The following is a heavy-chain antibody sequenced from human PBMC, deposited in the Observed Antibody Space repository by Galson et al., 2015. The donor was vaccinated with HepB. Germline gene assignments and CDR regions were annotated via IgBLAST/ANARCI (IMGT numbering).Heavy chain of an antibody. CDR2: IISMLGIA. CDR1: GGTFSSYT. V-gene: IGHV1-69*04. J-gene: IGHJ4*02. Sequence: QSGAEVKKPGASVKVSCKASGGTFSSYTINWVRQAPGQGLEWVGRIISMLGIANYAQKFQGRVTITADRSTSTVYMELSSLRSEDTAVYYCARDFEADWGQGTLVTVSS. CDR3: ARDFEAD.